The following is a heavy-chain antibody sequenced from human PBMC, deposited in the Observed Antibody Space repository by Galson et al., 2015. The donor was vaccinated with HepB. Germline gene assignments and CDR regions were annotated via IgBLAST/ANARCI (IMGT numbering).Heavy chain of an antibody. CDR2: IYYSGST. Sequence: LSLTCTVSGGSISSGDYYWSWIRQPPGKGLEWIGYIYYSGSTYYNPSLKSRVTISVDTSKNQFSLKLSSVTAADTTVYYCAAQLELSAQPGLRHWGQGTLVTVSS. D-gene: IGHD1-1*01. CDR1: GGSISSGDYY. V-gene: IGHV4-30-4*01. CDR3: AAQLELSAQPGLRH. J-gene: IGHJ4*02.